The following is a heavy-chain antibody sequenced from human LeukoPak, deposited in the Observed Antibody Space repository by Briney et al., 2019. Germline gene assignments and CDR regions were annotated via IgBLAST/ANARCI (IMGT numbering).Heavy chain of an antibody. CDR3: ARGPSGYLNT. Sequence: GGSLRLSCAASGFTFSSYAIHWVRQAPGKGLEYVSAISSNGGSTFYVNSVKGRFILSRDNSKNTLSLQMNSLRAEDTAVYYCARGPSGYLNTGGQATLVTVSS. CDR1: GFTFSSYA. J-gene: IGHJ4*02. CDR2: ISSNGGST. D-gene: IGHD5-12*01. V-gene: IGHV3-64*01.